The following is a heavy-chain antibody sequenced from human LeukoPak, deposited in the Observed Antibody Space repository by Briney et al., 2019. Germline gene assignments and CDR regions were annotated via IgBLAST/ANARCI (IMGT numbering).Heavy chain of an antibody. Sequence: QPSETLSLTCTVSGGSIRSSSYYWGWIRQPPGKGLEWLGRIYYSGCTYYNPSLKSRVTISVDTSKNQFSLKLSSVTAADTAVYYCARPTVGMVRGIFDYWGQGTLVTVSS. V-gene: IGHV4-39*07. CDR2: IYYSGCT. D-gene: IGHD3-10*01. J-gene: IGHJ4*02. CDR1: GGSIRSSSYY. CDR3: ARPTVGMVRGIFDY.